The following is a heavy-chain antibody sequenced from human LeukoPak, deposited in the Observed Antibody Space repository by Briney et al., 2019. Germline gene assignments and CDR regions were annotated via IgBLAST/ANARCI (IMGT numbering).Heavy chain of an antibody. CDR2: TYYTGAT. V-gene: IGHV4-59*08. D-gene: IGHD6-19*01. Sequence: PSETLSLTCTVSGGSISSYYWTWIRHPPGKGLEGIGYTYYTGATSYNPSLKSRVTISVDTSKKQFSLKLTSVTAADTAVYYCARYGGSGWVIDNWGQGTLVTVSS. CDR1: GGSISSYY. J-gene: IGHJ4*02. CDR3: ARYGGSGWVIDN.